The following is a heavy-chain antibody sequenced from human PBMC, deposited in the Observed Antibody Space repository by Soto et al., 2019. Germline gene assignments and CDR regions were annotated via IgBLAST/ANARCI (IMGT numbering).Heavy chain of an antibody. V-gene: IGHV3-23*01. Sequence: GGSLRLSCAASGFTFSSYAMSWVRQAPGKGLEWVSAISGSGGSTYYADSVKGRFTISRDNSKNTLYLQMNSLRAEDTAVYYCAKDTTGDVEMATIPDYWGQGTLVTVSS. J-gene: IGHJ4*02. CDR1: GFTFSSYA. D-gene: IGHD5-12*01. CDR2: ISGSGGST. CDR3: AKDTTGDVEMATIPDY.